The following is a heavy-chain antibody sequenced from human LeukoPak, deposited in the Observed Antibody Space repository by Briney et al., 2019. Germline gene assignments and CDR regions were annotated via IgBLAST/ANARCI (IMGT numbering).Heavy chain of an antibody. CDR2: INPSGGST. J-gene: IGHJ6*02. D-gene: IGHD4-17*01. CDR1: GYTFTSYY. V-gene: IGHV1-46*01. CDR3: ARAYGDYYYYYYGMDV. Sequence: GASVKVSRKASGYTFTSYYMHWVRQAPGQGLEWMGIINPSGGSTSYAQKFQGRITMTRDTSTSTVYMELSSLRSEDTAVYYCARAYGDYYYYYYGMDVWGQGTTVTVSS.